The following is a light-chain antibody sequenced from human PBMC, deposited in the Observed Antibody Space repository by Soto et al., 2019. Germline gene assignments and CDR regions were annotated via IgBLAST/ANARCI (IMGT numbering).Light chain of an antibody. CDR3: QQSDDSPGT. Sequence: EIVLTQSPDTLSLSPGERATLSCRASQSISSSYLAWYQQKPGQAPRLLIYGASNRATAIPDRFSGSGSGADFTLTISRLEPEDFAVYYCQQSDDSPGTFGQGTKVDIK. CDR2: GAS. J-gene: IGKJ1*01. CDR1: QSISSSY. V-gene: IGKV3-20*01.